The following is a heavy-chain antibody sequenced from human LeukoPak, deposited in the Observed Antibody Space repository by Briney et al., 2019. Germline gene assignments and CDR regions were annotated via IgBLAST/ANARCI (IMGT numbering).Heavy chain of an antibody. Sequence: ASVKVSCKVCGYTLTELSIHWVRQAPGKGLEWMGGFDPEDGDAIYAQSFQGRVTLTEDTSTDTPYMELRSLRSEDTAVYYCTTRHSGSWFGAFDIWGQGTMVTVSS. J-gene: IGHJ3*02. CDR2: FDPEDGDA. D-gene: IGHD1-26*01. CDR3: TTRHSGSWFGAFDI. V-gene: IGHV1-24*01. CDR1: GYTLTELS.